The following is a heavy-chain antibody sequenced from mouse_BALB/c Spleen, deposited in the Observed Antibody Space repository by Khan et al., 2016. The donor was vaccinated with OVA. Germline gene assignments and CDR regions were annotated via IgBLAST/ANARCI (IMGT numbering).Heavy chain of an antibody. D-gene: IGHD1-1*01. V-gene: IGHV5-9-3*01. CDR1: GFTFSTYA. CDR3: ARHYDGPFAY. CDR2: ISSSGDYI. Sequence: EVELVESGGDLVRPGGSLKLSCSASGFTFSTYAMSWVRQTPEKSLEWVATISSSGDYIYYPDSVKGRFTISRDTSKNTLYLQMSGMRSEETAMYYCARHYDGPFAYWGQGTLVTVSA. J-gene: IGHJ3*01.